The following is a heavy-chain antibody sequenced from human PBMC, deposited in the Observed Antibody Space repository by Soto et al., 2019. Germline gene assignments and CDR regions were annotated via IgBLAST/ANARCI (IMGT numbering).Heavy chain of an antibody. CDR1: GYTFINYG. CDR3: ARDGPHIPAVGDV. V-gene: IGHV1-18*01. J-gene: IGHJ6*02. Sequence: QVYLVQSGPEVKKPGASVKVSCKASGYTFINYGVSCVRQAPGQGLEWMGWISAYNGDKKYAQNVQGRVTLTTDTSTSTAYMEMRTLRSDDTAAYYCARDGPHIPAVGDVWGQGTTVTVSS. CDR2: ISAYNGDK. D-gene: IGHD6-13*01.